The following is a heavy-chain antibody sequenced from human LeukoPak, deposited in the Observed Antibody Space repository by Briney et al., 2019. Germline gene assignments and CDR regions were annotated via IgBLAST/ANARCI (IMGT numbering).Heavy chain of an antibody. CDR3: ARPYYYGSGSPDYYYGMDV. Sequence: SVKVSCKASGGTFSSYAISWVRQAPGQGLEWMGGIIPIFGTANYGQKFQGRVTITADESTSTAYMELSSLRSEDTAVSYCARPYYYGSGSPDYYYGMDVWGQGTTVTVSS. CDR2: IIPIFGTA. J-gene: IGHJ6*02. V-gene: IGHV1-69*01. D-gene: IGHD3-10*01. CDR1: GGTFSSYA.